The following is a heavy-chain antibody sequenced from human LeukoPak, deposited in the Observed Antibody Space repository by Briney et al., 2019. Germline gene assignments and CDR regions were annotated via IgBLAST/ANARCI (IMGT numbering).Heavy chain of an antibody. CDR3: ARVAQIMTSAVPHTFYYMDI. Sequence: PGGSLRLSCEASGFTFCSYEMNWVRQAPGKGLEWVSYLSRSGSTMYYADTVKGRFTISRDNSKNSLYLQMHSLRAEDTAVYYCARVAQIMTSAVPHTFYYMDIWGKGATITVSS. CDR2: LSRSGSTM. J-gene: IGHJ6*03. CDR1: GFTFCSYE. V-gene: IGHV3-48*03. D-gene: IGHD2-2*01.